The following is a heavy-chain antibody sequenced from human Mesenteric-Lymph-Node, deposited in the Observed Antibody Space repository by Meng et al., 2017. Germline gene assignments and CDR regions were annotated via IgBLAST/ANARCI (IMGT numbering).Heavy chain of an antibody. V-gene: IGHV1-2*06. CDR1: GYTFTSYY. J-gene: IGHJ4*02. CDR3: ARAVQTRLFDY. CDR2: INPNSGGT. Sequence: QAHGVQFGVAVKKPRASCKVSCKASGYTFTSYYMHWVRQAPGQGLEWMGRINPNSGGTNYAQKFQGRVTMARDTSISTAYMELSRLRSDDTAVYYCARAVQTRLFDYWGQGTLVTVSS.